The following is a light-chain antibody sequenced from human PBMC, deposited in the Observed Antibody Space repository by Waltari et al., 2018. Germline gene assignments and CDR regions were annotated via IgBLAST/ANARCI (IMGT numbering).Light chain of an antibody. CDR2: DAS. CDR3: QQRSTWPSIT. V-gene: IGKV3-11*01. Sequence: EIVLTQSPATLSLSPGERGTISCRASQSVNTNLAWYQQKPGQAPRLLIYDASTSATGIPARFSGSGSGTDFTLTISSLEREDFAVYYCQQRSTWPSITFGQGTRLEIK. CDR1: QSVNTN. J-gene: IGKJ5*01.